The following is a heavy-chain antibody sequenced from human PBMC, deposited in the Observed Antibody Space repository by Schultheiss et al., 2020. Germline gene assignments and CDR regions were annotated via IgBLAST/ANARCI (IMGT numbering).Heavy chain of an antibody. D-gene: IGHD5-24*01. CDR2: ISYDGSNK. CDR3: ARVGTWLQLLPDY. V-gene: IGHV3-30*01. Sequence: GGSLRLSCAASGFTFSSYAMHWVRQAPGKGLEWVAVISYDGSNKYYADSVQGRFTISRDISKNTLFLQMNNLRPEDTAVYYCARVGTWLQLLPDYWGQGTLVTVSS. CDR1: GFTFSSYA. J-gene: IGHJ4*02.